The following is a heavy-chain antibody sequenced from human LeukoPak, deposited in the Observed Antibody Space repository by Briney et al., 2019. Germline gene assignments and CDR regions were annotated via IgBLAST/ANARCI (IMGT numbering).Heavy chain of an antibody. V-gene: IGHV1-18*01. CDR2: ISAYNGNT. Sequence: ASVKVSCKASGYTFTSYGISWVRQAPGQGVEWMGWISAYNGNTNYAQKLQGRVTMTTDTSTSTAYLELRSLRSDDTAVYYCALYGLSDYDFWSGYSRNYYYYGMDVWGQGTTVTVSS. D-gene: IGHD3-3*01. J-gene: IGHJ6*02. CDR3: ALYGLSDYDFWSGYSRNYYYYGMDV. CDR1: GYTFTSYG.